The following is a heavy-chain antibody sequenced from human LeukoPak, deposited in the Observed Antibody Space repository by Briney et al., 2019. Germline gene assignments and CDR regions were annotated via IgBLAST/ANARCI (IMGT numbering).Heavy chain of an antibody. D-gene: IGHD1-1*01. J-gene: IGHJ5*02. V-gene: IGHV1-69*05. CDR2: FIPIFGTA. Sequence: SVKVSCTASGGTFSSYAISWVRQAPGQGLEWMGRFIPIFGTANYAHKFQGRVTITTDESTSTAYMELSSLRSEDTAVYYCARDPHLTVGTVTTTGDEYTWGQGTLVTVSS. CDR3: ARDPHLTVGTVTTTGDEYT. CDR1: GGTFSSYA.